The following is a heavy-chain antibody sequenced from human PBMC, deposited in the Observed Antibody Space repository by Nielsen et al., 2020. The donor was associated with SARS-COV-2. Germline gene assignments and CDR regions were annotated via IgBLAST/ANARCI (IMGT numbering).Heavy chain of an antibody. CDR1: GYIFTGYT. CDR2: INAGNGNT. D-gene: IGHD2-2*01. V-gene: IGHV1-3*01. Sequence: ASVKVSCKASGYIFTGYTIHWVRQAPGQSLEWMGWINAGNGNTKYSQKFRGRVTITRDTSASTAYMELSGLSSEDTAVYYCARSRGCSATSCFFDYWGQGALVTVSS. CDR3: ARSRGCSATSCFFDY. J-gene: IGHJ4*02.